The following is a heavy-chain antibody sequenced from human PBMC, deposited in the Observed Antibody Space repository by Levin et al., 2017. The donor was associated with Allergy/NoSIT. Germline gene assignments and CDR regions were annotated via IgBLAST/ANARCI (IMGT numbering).Heavy chain of an antibody. D-gene: IGHD4-17*01. CDR2: ISYDGSNK. CDR3: ASGGLRDYAEAAFDI. CDR1: GFTFSSYA. V-gene: IGHV3-30*04. Sequence: GGSLRLSCAASGFTFSSYAMHWVRQAPGKGLEWVAVISYDGSNKYYADSVKGRFTISRDNSKNTLYLQMNSLRAEDTAVYYCASGGLRDYAEAAFDIWGQGTMVTVSS. J-gene: IGHJ3*02.